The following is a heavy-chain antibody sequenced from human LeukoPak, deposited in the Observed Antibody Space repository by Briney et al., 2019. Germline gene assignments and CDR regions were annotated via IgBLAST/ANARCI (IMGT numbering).Heavy chain of an antibody. CDR3: ARRTYYYDSSGSTHESLD. D-gene: IGHD3-22*01. CDR2: IIPIFGTA. CDR1: GGTFSSYA. Sequence: GSSVKVSCKASGGTFSSYAISWVRQAPGQGLEWMGGIIPIFGTANYAQNFQGRVTITADESTNTAYMELRSLRSDDTAVYYCARRTYYYDSSGSTHESLDWGQGTLVTVSS. J-gene: IGHJ4*02. V-gene: IGHV1-69*01.